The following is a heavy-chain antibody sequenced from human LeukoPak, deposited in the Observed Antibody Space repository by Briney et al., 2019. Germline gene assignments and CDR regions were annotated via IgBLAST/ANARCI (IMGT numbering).Heavy chain of an antibody. V-gene: IGHV3-15*01. J-gene: IGHJ4*02. CDR2: IKRYSDGGTA. CDR1: GFTFSNAW. D-gene: IGHD6-19*01. CDR3: TTVELWLGRALLF. Sequence: GGSLRLSCAASGFTFSNAWMNWVRQAPGKGLEWVGRIKRYSDGGTADYAAPVKGRFTISRDDSKNTLFLRMNSLSTEDTGVYYCTTVELWLGRALLFWGQGTLVTVSS.